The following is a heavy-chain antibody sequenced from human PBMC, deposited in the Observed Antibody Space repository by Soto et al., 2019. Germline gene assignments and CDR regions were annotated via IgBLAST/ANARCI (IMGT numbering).Heavy chain of an antibody. J-gene: IGHJ6*02. Sequence: QVQLVESGGGVVQPGRSLRLSCAASGFTFNSYGMHWVRQAPGKGLEWVAVIWFDGRNEYYADSVKGRVTISRDNSKNTLYLQMDSLRGDDTAVYYCARAFRGGDYSWNYYYYGMDVWGQGTTVTVSS. CDR1: GFTFNSYG. CDR3: ARAFRGGDYSWNYYYYGMDV. V-gene: IGHV3-33*01. CDR2: IWFDGRNE. D-gene: IGHD2-15*01.